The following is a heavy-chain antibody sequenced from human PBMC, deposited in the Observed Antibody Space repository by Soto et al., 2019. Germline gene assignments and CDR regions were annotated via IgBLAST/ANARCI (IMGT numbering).Heavy chain of an antibody. Sequence: QVPLVQSGAEVKKPGASVKVSCKASGYTFTSYGISWVRQAPGQGLEWMGWISAYNGNTNYAQKLQGRVTMTTDTSTSTAYMELRSLRSDDTAVYYCARVHNTYYYDSSGYFGYWGQGTLVTVSS. CDR2: ISAYNGNT. V-gene: IGHV1-18*01. CDR1: GYTFTSYG. D-gene: IGHD3-22*01. CDR3: ARVHNTYYYDSSGYFGY. J-gene: IGHJ4*02.